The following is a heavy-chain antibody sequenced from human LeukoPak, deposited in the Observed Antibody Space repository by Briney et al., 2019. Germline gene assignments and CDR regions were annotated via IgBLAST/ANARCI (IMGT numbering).Heavy chain of an antibody. V-gene: IGHV3-20*04. CDR1: GFTFSSCW. Sequence: GGSLRLSCAASGFTFSSCWMSWVRQAPGKGLEWVSGINWNGGSTGYADSVRGRFTISRDNAENSLYLQMNSLRAEDTALYYCARDSLGAFDIWGQGTMVTVSS. CDR3: ARDSLGAFDI. CDR2: INWNGGST. J-gene: IGHJ3*02.